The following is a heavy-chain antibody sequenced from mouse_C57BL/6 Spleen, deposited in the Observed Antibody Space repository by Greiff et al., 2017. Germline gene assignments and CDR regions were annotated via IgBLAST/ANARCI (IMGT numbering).Heavy chain of an antibody. V-gene: IGHV6-3*01. CDR3: TRYYGPYYFDY. CDR2: IRLKSDNYAT. Sequence: EVNVVESGGGLVQPGGSMKLSCVASGFTFSNYWMNWVRQSPEKGLEWVAQIRLKSDNYATHYAESVKGRFTISRDDSKSSVYLQMNNLRAEDTGIYYCTRYYGPYYFDYWGQGTTLTVSS. J-gene: IGHJ2*01. D-gene: IGHD1-1*02. CDR1: GFTFSNYW.